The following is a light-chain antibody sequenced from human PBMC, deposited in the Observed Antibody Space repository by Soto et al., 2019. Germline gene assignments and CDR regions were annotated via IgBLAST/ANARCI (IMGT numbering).Light chain of an antibody. CDR1: QSVSSY. J-gene: IGKJ4*01. Sequence: EIVLTQSPATLSLSPGERATLSCRASQSVSSYLAWYQQKPGQAPRLLIYDASNRATGIPARFSGSGSGTDFTLTISSLEPEDFAVYYCQQRSSWPLTFGEGTQLDIK. V-gene: IGKV3-11*01. CDR2: DAS. CDR3: QQRSSWPLT.